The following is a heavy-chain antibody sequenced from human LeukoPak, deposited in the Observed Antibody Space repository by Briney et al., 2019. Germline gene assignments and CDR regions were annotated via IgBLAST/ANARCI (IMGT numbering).Heavy chain of an antibody. V-gene: IGHV4-39*01. J-gene: IGHJ2*01. CDR1: GGSIYGSHDD. Sequence: SETLSLTCIVSGGSIYGSHDDWGWLRQSPGKGLGWIGSIHFSRKTFHNPSLKSRVTISVDTSKNQISLRLTSMTAADAAVFYCARRYCGGECFPLDWYFDLWGRGTPVTLSS. CDR3: ARRYCGGECFPLDWYFDL. CDR2: IHFSRKT. D-gene: IGHD2-21*01.